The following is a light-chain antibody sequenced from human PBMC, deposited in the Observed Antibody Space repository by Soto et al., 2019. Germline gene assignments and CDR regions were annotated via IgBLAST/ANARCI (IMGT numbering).Light chain of an antibody. CDR2: GAS. CDR1: QGISSY. V-gene: IGKV1D-8*03. J-gene: IGKJ4*01. CDR3: QQYHNWPVT. Sequence: VIWMTQSPSLLSASTGDRVTNSCRMSQGISSYLAWYQHKPGQAPRLLISGASTGATGVPPRFSGSGSGTDFTLTVNSLQSEDIAVYYCQQYHNWPVTFGGGTKVDIK.